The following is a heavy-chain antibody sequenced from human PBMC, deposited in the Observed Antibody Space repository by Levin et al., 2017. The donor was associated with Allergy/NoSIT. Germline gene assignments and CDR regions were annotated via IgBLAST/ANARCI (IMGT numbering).Heavy chain of an antibody. Sequence: GGSLRLSCTASGFTFSTYAMNWVRQAPGKGLDWVGAISPGGGITYYADSVRGRFTVSRDTSKNTLYLQMNSLRGEDTAVYYCTKNGRNFPADCWGQGILVTVSS. CDR2: ISPGGGIT. D-gene: IGHD1-14*01. CDR3: TKNGRNFPADC. CDR1: GFTFSTYA. V-gene: IGHV3-23*01. J-gene: IGHJ4*02.